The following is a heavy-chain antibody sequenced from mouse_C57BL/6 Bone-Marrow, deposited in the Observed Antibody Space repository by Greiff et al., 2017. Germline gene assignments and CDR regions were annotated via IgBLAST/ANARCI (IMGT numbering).Heavy chain of an antibody. Sequence: EVQGLESGGGLVKPGGSLKLSCAASGFTFSDYGMHWVRQAPEKGLEWVAYISSGSSTIYYAATVKGRFTISSDNAKHTLFLTMPSLRSEDTAMYYCARGTGTWYIDVWGAGTTVTVSS. CDR2: ISSGSSTI. CDR3: ARGTGTWYIDV. CDR1: GFTFSDYG. V-gene: IGHV5-17*01. J-gene: IGHJ1*01. D-gene: IGHD4-1*01.